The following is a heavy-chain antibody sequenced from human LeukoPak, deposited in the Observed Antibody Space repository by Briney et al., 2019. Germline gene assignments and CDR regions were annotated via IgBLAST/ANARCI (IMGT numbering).Heavy chain of an antibody. D-gene: IGHD2-15*01. V-gene: IGHV3-23*01. CDR3: AKAPVTTCSGAYCYPFDY. CDR2: ISVSGNT. CDR1: GFTFSSYE. Sequence: GGSLRLSCAASGFTFSSYEMNWVRQAPGKGLEWVSAISVSGNTYHADSVKGRFTISRDSSKNTLYLQMNSLRAGDAAVYYCAKAPVTTCSGAYCYPFDYWSQGTLVTVSS. J-gene: IGHJ4*02.